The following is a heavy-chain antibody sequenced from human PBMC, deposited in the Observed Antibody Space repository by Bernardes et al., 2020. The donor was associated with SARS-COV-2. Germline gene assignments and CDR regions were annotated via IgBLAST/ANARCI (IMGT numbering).Heavy chain of an antibody. CDR3: ARGVPGY. CDR1: GDSINSASYR. J-gene: IGHJ4*02. Sequence: SETLSLTCSVSGDSINSASYRWGWIRQAPGKGLEWIGSLSYGGNTYYTPSLRSRVTISVDTSKNQFSLKLTSVTATDTAVYYCARGVPGYWGQGTLVTVSS. CDR2: LSYGGNT. V-gene: IGHV4-39*07.